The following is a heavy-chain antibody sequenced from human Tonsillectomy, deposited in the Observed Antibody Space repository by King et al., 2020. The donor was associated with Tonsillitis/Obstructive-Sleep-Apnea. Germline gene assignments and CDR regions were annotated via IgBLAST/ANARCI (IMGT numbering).Heavy chain of an antibody. D-gene: IGHD2-2*01. V-gene: IGHV3-21*01. J-gene: IGHJ5*02. Sequence: VQLVESGGGLVKPGGSLRLSCAASGFTFSSYSMNWVRQAPGKGLEWVSSISSSSSYIYYADSVKGRFTISRDNAKNSLYLQMNSLRAEDTAVYYCARDGVVVPAAQVVIIGRKNWFDPWGQGTLVTVSS. CDR1: GFTFSSYS. CDR2: ISSSSSYI. CDR3: ARDGVVVPAAQVVIIGRKNWFDP.